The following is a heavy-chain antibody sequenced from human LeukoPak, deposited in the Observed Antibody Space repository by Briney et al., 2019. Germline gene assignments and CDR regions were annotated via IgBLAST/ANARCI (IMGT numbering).Heavy chain of an antibody. Sequence: ASVKVSCKASGYTFTSYAMNWVRQAPGQGLEWMGWINTNTGNPTYAQGFTGRFVFPLDTSVNTAYLQISSLKAEDTAVYYCARAIHDCSSTSCYVGDYYYYGMDVWGQGTTVTVSS. CDR1: GYTFTSYA. CDR3: ARAIHDCSSTSCYVGDYYYYGMDV. V-gene: IGHV7-4-1*02. CDR2: INTNTGNP. D-gene: IGHD2-2*01. J-gene: IGHJ6*02.